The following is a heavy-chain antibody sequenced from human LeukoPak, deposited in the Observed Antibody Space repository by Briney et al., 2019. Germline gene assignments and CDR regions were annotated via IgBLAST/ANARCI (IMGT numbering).Heavy chain of an antibody. V-gene: IGHV3-23*01. CDR1: GFTFSSYA. Sequence: GGSLRLSCAASGFTFSSYAMSWVRQAPGKGLEWVSAISGRGGSTYYADSVKGRFIISRDNSKNTLYLQMNSLRAEDTAVYDCAKGGYCSSTSCYTVGSSDYWGQGTLVTVSS. CDR3: AKGGYCSSTSCYTVGSSDY. D-gene: IGHD2-2*02. J-gene: IGHJ4*02. CDR2: ISGRGGST.